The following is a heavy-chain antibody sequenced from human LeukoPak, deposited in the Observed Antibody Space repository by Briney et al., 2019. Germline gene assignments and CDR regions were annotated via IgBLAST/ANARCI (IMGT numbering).Heavy chain of an antibody. J-gene: IGHJ5*02. CDR3: ARGGGRRGYCSSTSCYTLNWFDP. V-gene: IGHV4-34*01. Sequence: SETLSLTCAVYGGSFSGYYWSWIRQPPGKGLEWIGEINHSGSTNYNPSLKSRVTISVDTSKNQFSLKLSSVTAADTAVYYCARGGGRRGYCSSTSCYTLNWFDPWGQGTLVTVSS. CDR1: GGSFSGYY. CDR2: INHSGST. D-gene: IGHD2-2*02.